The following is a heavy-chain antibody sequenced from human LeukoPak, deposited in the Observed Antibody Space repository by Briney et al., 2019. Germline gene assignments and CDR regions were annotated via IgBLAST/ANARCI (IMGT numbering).Heavy chain of an antibody. CDR2: INHSGST. Sequence: KTSETLSLTCAIYGGSFSYYYWSGIRQPPEKGLEWSGEINHSGSTNYNPSLNSRVTISVDTSKNQFSLKLTSVTAADTAVYYCARGGFYCGDDCYVDNWGQGTLVTVSS. CDR1: GGSFSYYY. CDR3: ARGGFYCGDDCYVDN. D-gene: IGHD2-21*02. J-gene: IGHJ4*02. V-gene: IGHV4-34*01.